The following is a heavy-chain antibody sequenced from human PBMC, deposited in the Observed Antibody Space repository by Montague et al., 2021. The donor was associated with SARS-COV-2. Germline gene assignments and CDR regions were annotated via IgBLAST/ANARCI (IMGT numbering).Heavy chain of an antibody. J-gene: IGHJ6*02. CDR2: INHSGST. V-gene: IGHV4-34*01. Sequence: SETLSLTCAVYGGSFSGYYWTWIRQSPRKGLEWIGEINHSGSTNYNPSLKSRVTISVDTSKNQFSLKLSSVTAADTAVYYCACGVITTRGLNYYYGMDVWGQGTTVTVSS. CDR1: GGSFSGYY. D-gene: IGHD4/OR15-4a*01. CDR3: ACGVITTRGLNYYYGMDV.